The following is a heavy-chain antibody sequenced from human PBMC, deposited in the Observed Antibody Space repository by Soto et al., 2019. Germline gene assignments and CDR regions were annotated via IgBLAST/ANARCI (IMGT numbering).Heavy chain of an antibody. D-gene: IGHD3-10*02. CDR1: GGSISSSNW. V-gene: IGHV4-4*02. J-gene: IGHJ6*04. CDR2: IYHSGST. CDR3: ASVRGGYYYAMDV. Sequence: ETLSLTCAVSGGSISSSNWWSWVRQPPGKGLEWIGEIYHSGSTNYNPSLKSRVTISVDKSKNQCSLKLSSVTAADTAVYYCASVRGGYYYAMDVWGKGTTVS.